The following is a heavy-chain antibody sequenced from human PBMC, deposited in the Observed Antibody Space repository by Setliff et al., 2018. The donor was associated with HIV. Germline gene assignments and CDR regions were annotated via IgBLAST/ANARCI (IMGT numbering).Heavy chain of an antibody. CDR2: IYSGGST. J-gene: IGHJ2*01. V-gene: IGHV3-66*01. CDR1: GFTVSSSY. CDR3: ARENRYCSGGSCDWYFDL. Sequence: GGSLRLSCAASGFTVSSSYMSWVRQAPGKGLEWVSVIYSGGSTYYADSVKGRFTISRDNSKNTLYLQMNSLGAEDTAVYYCARENRYCSGGSCDWYFDLWGRGTLVTVSS. D-gene: IGHD2-15*01.